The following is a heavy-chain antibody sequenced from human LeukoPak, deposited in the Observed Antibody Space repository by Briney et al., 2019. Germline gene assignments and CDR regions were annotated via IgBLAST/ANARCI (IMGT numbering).Heavy chain of an antibody. CDR3: ARGIVRVATITLDY. CDR1: SGSFSGYY. J-gene: IGHJ4*02. CDR2: INHSGST. Sequence: PSETLSLTCAVYSGSFSGYYWSWIRQPPGKGLEWIGEINHSGSTNYNPSLKSRATISVDTSKNQFSLKLSSVTAADTAVYYCARGIVRVATITLDYWGQGTLVTVSS. D-gene: IGHD5-12*01. V-gene: IGHV4-34*01.